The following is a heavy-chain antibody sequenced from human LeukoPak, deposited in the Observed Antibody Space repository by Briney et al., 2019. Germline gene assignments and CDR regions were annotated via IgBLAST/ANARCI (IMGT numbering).Heavy chain of an antibody. Sequence: GGSLRLSCAASGFTFSSYEMNWVRQAPGEGLEWVSYISSSGSTIYYADSVKGRFTISGDNAKNSLYLQMNSLRAEDTAVYYCARESGMAGLRDYYGMDVWGQGTTVTVSS. V-gene: IGHV3-48*03. D-gene: IGHD1-26*01. CDR3: ARESGMAGLRDYYGMDV. CDR2: ISSSGSTI. J-gene: IGHJ6*02. CDR1: GFTFSSYE.